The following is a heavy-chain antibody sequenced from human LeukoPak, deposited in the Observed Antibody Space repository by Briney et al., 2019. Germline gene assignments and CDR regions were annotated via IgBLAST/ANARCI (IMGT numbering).Heavy chain of an antibody. Sequence: ASVKVSCKASGYTFTGYYMHWVRQAPGQGLEWMGWINPNSGGTNYAQKFQGRVTMTRDTSISTAYTELSRLRSDDTAVYYCARAAYDFWSGYHDYWGQGTLVTVSS. CDR3: ARAAYDFWSGYHDY. V-gene: IGHV1-2*02. J-gene: IGHJ4*02. D-gene: IGHD3-3*01. CDR1: GYTFTGYY. CDR2: INPNSGGT.